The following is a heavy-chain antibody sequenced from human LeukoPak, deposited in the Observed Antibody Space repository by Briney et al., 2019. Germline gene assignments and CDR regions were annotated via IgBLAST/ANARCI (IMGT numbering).Heavy chain of an antibody. J-gene: IGHJ4*02. D-gene: IGHD3-10*01. CDR1: GFSFSSYD. Sequence: TGGSLRLSCAASGFSFSSYDMSWVRQAPGKGLEWVSAIRESGESTYCADSVKGRFTISRDNSRNMLYLQMSSLRAEDTAIYYCALTDGSGSYWLYWGQGTLVTVSA. CDR2: IRESGEST. V-gene: IGHV3-23*01. CDR3: ALTDGSGSYWLY.